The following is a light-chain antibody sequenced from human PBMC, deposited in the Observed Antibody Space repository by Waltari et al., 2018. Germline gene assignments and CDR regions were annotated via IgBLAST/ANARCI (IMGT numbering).Light chain of an antibody. Sequence: DIQLTQSPSFLSASVGDRVTITCRASQGLSDYLAWYQQKPGKAPRLLIYSASTLQSGVPSRFSGSGSGTEFTLTISSLQPEDFATYYCQQLNSYPTTFGQGTRLETK. CDR1: QGLSDY. J-gene: IGKJ5*01. CDR3: QQLNSYPTT. CDR2: SAS. V-gene: IGKV1-9*01.